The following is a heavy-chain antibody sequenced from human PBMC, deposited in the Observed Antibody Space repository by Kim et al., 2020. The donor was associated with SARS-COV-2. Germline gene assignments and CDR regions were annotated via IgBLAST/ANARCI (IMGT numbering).Heavy chain of an antibody. CDR1: GYTFTSYG. J-gene: IGHJ3*02. CDR3: ARDYYDSSGYYPLAFDI. Sequence: ASVKVSCKASGYTFTSYGISWVRQAPGQGLEWMGWISAYNGNTNYAQKLQGRVTMTTDTATSTAYMELRSLRSDDTAVYYCARDYYDSSGYYPLAFDIWGQGTMVTVSS. D-gene: IGHD3-22*01. CDR2: ISAYNGNT. V-gene: IGHV1-18*04.